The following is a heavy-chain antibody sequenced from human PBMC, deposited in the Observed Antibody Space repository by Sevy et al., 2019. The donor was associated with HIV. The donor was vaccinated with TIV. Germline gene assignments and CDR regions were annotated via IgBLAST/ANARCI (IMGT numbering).Heavy chain of an antibody. CDR1: GFTFSSYS. CDR3: ARGYCVSTTCSGSS. Sequence: GGSLRLSCAASGFTFSSYSMNWVRQAPGKGLEWVSHISSSSSSIYYADSAKGRFTISRDNAKNSLYLQMNSLRAEDTAVYYCARGYCVSTTCSGSSWGQGTLVTVSS. V-gene: IGHV3-48*01. J-gene: IGHJ5*02. D-gene: IGHD2-2*01. CDR2: ISSSSSSI.